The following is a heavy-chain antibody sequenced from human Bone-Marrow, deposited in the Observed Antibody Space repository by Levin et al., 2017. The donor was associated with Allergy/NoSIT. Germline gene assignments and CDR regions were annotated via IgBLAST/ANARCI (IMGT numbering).Heavy chain of an antibody. J-gene: IGHJ4*02. Sequence: RSGGSLRLSCAATGFTFENTWMIWVRQAPGKGLEWVGRIKRKTDVGTTDYAAPVKGRFSISRDDSKGTLYLHMNSLKSEDTGVYHCATAGFGPRYDFSTAFAYWGQGILVSVSS. CDR1: GFTFENTW. CDR3: ATAGFGPRYDFSTAFAY. D-gene: IGHD3-9*01. V-gene: IGHV3-15*05. CDR2: IKRKTDVGTT.